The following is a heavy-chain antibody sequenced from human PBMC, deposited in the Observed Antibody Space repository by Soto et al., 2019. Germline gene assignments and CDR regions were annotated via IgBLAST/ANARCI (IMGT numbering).Heavy chain of an antibody. CDR1: GYSFFSHW. V-gene: IGHV5-51*01. D-gene: IGHD3-22*01. CDR3: ARRPWLSGYYDY. J-gene: IGHJ4*02. CDR2: IYPADSET. Sequence: EESLKISCNGSGYSFFSHWIGWVRQMPGKGLEWVGIIYPADSETRYSPSFQGQVTISVDKSINTAYLQWSSLKASDTAMYYCARRPWLSGYYDYWGQGTLVTVSS.